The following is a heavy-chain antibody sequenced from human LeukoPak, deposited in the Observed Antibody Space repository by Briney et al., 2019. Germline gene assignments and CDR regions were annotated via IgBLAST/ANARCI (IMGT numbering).Heavy chain of an antibody. Sequence: GGSLRLSCAASGFTFSSYGMSWVRQAPGKGLEWVSAISGSGGSTYYADSVQGRFTISRDNSKNTLYLHMNSLRADDTAVYYCAKGRGTTVTAAANYWGQGTLVTVSS. J-gene: IGHJ4*02. CDR2: ISGSGGST. D-gene: IGHD4-17*01. CDR1: GFTFSSYG. CDR3: AKGRGTTVTAAANY. V-gene: IGHV3-23*01.